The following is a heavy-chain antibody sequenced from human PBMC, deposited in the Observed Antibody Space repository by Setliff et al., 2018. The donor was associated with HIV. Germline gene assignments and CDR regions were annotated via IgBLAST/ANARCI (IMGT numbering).Heavy chain of an antibody. CDR1: GFTFSSSW. CDR2: MNRDGSEK. V-gene: IGHV3-7*05. Sequence: PGGSLRLSCAASGFTFSSSWMTWVRQAPGRGLEYAAGMNRDGSEKGYADSVKGRFTVSRDNSNNTVYLQMNSLRAEDTAMYYCAKTQTVITVYGPFDSWGQGTPVTVSS. J-gene: IGHJ4*02. CDR3: AKTQTVITVYGPFDS. D-gene: IGHD4-4*01.